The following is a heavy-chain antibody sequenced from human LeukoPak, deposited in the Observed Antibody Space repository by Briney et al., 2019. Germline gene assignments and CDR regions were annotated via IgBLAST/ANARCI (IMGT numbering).Heavy chain of an antibody. D-gene: IGHD1-1*01. CDR1: GGSFSGYY. Sequence: SETLSLTCAVYGGSFSGYYWSWIRQPPGKGLEWIGEINHSGSTNYNPSLKSRVTISVDTSKNQFSLELSSVTAADTAVYYCARGSTTGTTHFDYWGQGTLVTVSS. V-gene: IGHV4-34*01. CDR2: INHSGST. J-gene: IGHJ4*02. CDR3: ARGSTTGTTHFDY.